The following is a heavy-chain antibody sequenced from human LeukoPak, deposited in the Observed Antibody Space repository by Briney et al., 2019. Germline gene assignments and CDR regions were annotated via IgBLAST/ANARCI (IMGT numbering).Heavy chain of an antibody. Sequence: GGSLRLSCAASGFTFRDYYMTWLRQAPGKGLEWLSYISNSGSTVFYADPIKGRFTVSRDNAKRSLYLQIESLRDDDTAVYHCALGTINKDYYFGMDVWGQGTTVTVSS. V-gene: IGHV3-11*01. CDR3: ALGTINKDYYFGMDV. J-gene: IGHJ6*02. D-gene: IGHD2-8*01. CDR1: GFTFRDYY. CDR2: ISNSGSTV.